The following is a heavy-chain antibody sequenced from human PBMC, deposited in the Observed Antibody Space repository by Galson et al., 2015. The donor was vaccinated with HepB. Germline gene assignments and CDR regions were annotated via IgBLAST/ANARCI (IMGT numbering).Heavy chain of an antibody. CDR1: GFTFNTYA. J-gene: IGHJ4*02. CDR3: VKTTSDYYYMH. CDR2: ISSDGSAT. V-gene: IGHV3-64D*09. Sequence: SLRLSCAASGFTFNTYAMHWVRQAPGKGLEYVSAISSDGSATYYTDSVKDRFTISRDDSKNTLSLQMSSLRVEDTAVYYCVKTTSDYYYMHWGQGILVSVSS. D-gene: IGHD3-22*01.